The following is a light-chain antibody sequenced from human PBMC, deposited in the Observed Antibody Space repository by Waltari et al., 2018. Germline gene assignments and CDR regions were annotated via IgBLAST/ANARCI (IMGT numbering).Light chain of an antibody. CDR2: LEDSGNY. V-gene: IGLV4-60*03. J-gene: IGLJ3*02. Sequence: QPVLTQSSSTSASLGSSVKLTCTLDSGHSTYIIAWHQQQAGKAPRYLMKLEDSGNYNKGSGVPDHFSGSSSWADRYLAIFNLQSEDEADYYCETWDSNTRVFGGGTKLTVL. CDR3: ETWDSNTRV. CDR1: SGHSTYI.